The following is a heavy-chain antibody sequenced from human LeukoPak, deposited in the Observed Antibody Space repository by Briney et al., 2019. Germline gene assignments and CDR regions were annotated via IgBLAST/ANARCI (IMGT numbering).Heavy chain of an antibody. CDR3: VSGYWDF. J-gene: IGHJ4*02. CDR1: GFSFSVYE. V-gene: IGHV3-15*01. Sequence: GGSLRLSCAASGFSFSVYEMHWVRQAPGKGLEWVGRIKSKTDGGTTDYAAPVKGRFTISRDDSKNTLYLQMNSLKTEDTAVYFCVSGYWDFWGQGTLVTVSS. CDR2: IKSKTDGGTT. D-gene: IGHD3-22*01.